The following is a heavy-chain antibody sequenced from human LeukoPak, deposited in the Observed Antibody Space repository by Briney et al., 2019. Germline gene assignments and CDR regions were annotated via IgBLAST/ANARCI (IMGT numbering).Heavy chain of an antibody. J-gene: IGHJ4*02. V-gene: IGHV3-23*01. Sequence: PGGFLLLSCAASGFTFSSYAMSWVRPAPGKGLEGVSAISGSGGSTYYADSVKGRFTISRDNSKNTLYLQMNSLRAEDTAVYYCAQWPGGNSAYWGQGTLVTVSS. CDR3: AQWPGGNSAY. D-gene: IGHD4-23*01. CDR1: GFTFSSYA. CDR2: ISGSGGST.